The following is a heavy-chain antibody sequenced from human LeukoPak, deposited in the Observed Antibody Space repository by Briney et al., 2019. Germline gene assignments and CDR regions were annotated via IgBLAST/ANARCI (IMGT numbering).Heavy chain of an antibody. V-gene: IGHV3-7*01. J-gene: IGHJ4*02. CDR2: IKQDGSEK. D-gene: IGHD3-22*01. Sequence: GGSLRLSCAASGFTFSSDWIGWVRQAPGKGLEWVANIKQDGSEKYYVDSVKGRFTISRDNAKNSLYLQMNSLRAEDTAVYYCARGPWGYYDSSGFDYWGQGTLVTVSS. CDR1: GFTFSSDW. CDR3: ARGPWGYYDSSGFDY.